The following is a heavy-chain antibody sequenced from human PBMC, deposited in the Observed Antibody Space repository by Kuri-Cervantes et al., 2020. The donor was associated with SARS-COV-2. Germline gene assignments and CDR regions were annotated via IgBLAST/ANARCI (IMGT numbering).Heavy chain of an antibody. CDR2: INHSGST. J-gene: IGHJ4*02. D-gene: IGHD1-14*01. V-gene: IGHV4-34*01. Sequence: SETLSLTCTVSGGSISSYYWSWIRQPPGKGLEWIGEINHSGSTNYNPSLKSRVTISVDTSKNQFSLKLSSVTAADTAVYYWARDPRYLARGGGFDYWGQGTLVTVSS. CDR1: GGSISSYY. CDR3: ARDPRYLARGGGFDY.